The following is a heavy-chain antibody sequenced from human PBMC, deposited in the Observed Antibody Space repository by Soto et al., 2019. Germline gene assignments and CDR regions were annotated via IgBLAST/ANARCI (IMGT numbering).Heavy chain of an antibody. CDR1: GGSISSGGYY. Sequence: SETLSLTCTVSGGSISSGGYYWSWIRQHPGKGLEWIGYIYYSGSTYYNPSLKSRVTISVDTSKNQFSLKLSSVTAADTAVYYCASYSAATILSRAAFDIWGQGTMVTVSS. V-gene: IGHV4-31*03. J-gene: IGHJ3*02. CDR2: IYYSGST. D-gene: IGHD2-15*01. CDR3: ASYSAATILSRAAFDI.